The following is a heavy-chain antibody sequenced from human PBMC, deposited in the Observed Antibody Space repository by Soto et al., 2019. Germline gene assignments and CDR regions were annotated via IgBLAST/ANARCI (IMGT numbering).Heavy chain of an antibody. D-gene: IGHD2-21*02. Sequence: EVQLLESGGGLVQPGGSLRLSCAASGFTFSSYTMSWVRQAPGKGLEWVSGISATGGSTYYADSVKGRFTFSRDNSKNTLSLQMNSLRAEETAVYYCAKGFIRDCGGDCTVDTWGQGTLVTVSS. CDR1: GFTFSSYT. CDR2: ISATGGST. V-gene: IGHV3-23*01. CDR3: AKGFIRDCGGDCTVDT. J-gene: IGHJ5*02.